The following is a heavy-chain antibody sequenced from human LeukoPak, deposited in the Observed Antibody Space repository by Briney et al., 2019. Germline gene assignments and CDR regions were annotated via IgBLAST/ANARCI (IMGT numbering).Heavy chain of an antibody. V-gene: IGHV1-8*03. D-gene: IGHD2-2*01. Sequence: ASVTVSFKASGYTFPSYDINWVRQATGQGLEWMGWMNPNSGNTGYAQKFQGRVTITRNTSISTAYMELSSLRSEDTAVYYCARAARYCGSTSCSYSFDYWGQGTLVTVSS. CDR1: GYTFPSYD. CDR3: ARAARYCGSTSCSYSFDY. CDR2: MNPNSGNT. J-gene: IGHJ4*02.